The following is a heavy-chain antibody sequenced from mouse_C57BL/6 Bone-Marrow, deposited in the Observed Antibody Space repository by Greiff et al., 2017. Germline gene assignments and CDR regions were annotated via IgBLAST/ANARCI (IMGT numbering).Heavy chain of an antibody. Sequence: LQQPGAELVMPGASVKLSCKASGYTFTSYWMHWVKQRPGQGLEWIGEIDPSGSYTNYNQKFKGKSTLTVDKSSRTAYMQLSSLTSRDSAVYYCARDGYCSYYFDYWGQGTTLTVSS. CDR2: IDPSGSYT. J-gene: IGHJ2*01. CDR1: GYTFTSYW. CDR3: ARDGYCSYYFDY. V-gene: IGHV1-69*01. D-gene: IGHD2-3*01.